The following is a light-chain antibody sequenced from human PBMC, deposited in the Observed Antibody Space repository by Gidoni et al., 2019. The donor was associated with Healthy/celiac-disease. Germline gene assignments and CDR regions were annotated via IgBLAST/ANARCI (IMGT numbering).Light chain of an antibody. Sequence: QSALTHPATVSGSTGPSITISCPGTSSDVGSYTLVSWYQQHPGKAPKLVIYEGSKRPSGVSNRFSGSKSGNTASLTISGLQAEDEADYYCCSYAGSSTHVVFGGGTKLTVL. V-gene: IGLV2-23*01. CDR1: SSDVGSYTL. CDR2: EGS. J-gene: IGLJ2*01. CDR3: CSYAGSSTHVV.